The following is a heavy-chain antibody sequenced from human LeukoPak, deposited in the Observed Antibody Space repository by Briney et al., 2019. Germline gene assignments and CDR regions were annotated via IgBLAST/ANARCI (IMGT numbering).Heavy chain of an antibody. Sequence: PSETLSLTCTVSGGSISSYYWSWIRQPPGKGLEWIGYIYYSGSTNYNPSLKSRVTISVDTSKNQFSLKLSSVTAADTAVYYCARDCGGSCYPTTSDAFDIWGQGTMVTVSS. CDR1: GGSISSYY. CDR2: IYYSGST. D-gene: IGHD2-15*01. J-gene: IGHJ3*02. CDR3: ARDCGGSCYPTTSDAFDI. V-gene: IGHV4-59*01.